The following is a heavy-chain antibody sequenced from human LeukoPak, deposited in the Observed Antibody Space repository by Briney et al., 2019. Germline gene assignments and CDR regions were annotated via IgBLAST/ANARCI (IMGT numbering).Heavy chain of an antibody. Sequence: SQTLSLTCAVSGGSISSGGYSWSWIRQPPGKGLEWIGYIYHSGSTYYNPSLKSRVTISVDRSKNQFSLKLSSVTAADTAVYYCARGGFLLEYFQHWGQGTLVTVSS. CDR1: GGSISSGGYS. CDR2: IYHSGST. CDR3: ARGGFLLEYFQH. J-gene: IGHJ1*01. D-gene: IGHD2-15*01. V-gene: IGHV4-30-2*01.